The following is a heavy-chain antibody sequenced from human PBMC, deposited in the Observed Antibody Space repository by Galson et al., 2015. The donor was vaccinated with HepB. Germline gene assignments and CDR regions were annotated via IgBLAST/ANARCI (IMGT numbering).Heavy chain of an antibody. J-gene: IGHJ4*02. D-gene: IGHD5-24*01. CDR1: GGSIRTEDW. CDR3: ARDWIRDGASYYFDY. CDR2: IYHSGDV. V-gene: IGHV4/OR15-8*01. Sequence: LSLTCVVSGGSIRTEDWWSWVRQSPGKRLEWIGQIYHSGDVNYNPSLKSRVTMSVDTSKNQFSLKLSSVTAADTAIYYCARDWIRDGASYYFDYWGQGTLVTVSS.